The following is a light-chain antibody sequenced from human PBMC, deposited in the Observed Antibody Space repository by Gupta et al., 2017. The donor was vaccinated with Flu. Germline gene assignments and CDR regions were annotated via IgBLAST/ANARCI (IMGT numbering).Light chain of an antibody. CDR3: RQGDHWPWA. Sequence: DVVMTQSPLSLPVTLGQPASISCRSSQGLVYSDGNTYLHWFQQRPGQSPRRLIYQVSYRDSGVPHIFSGSGSGTDFTLKIIRVEAEDVGIYFCRQGDHWPWAFGQGTTVEIK. CDR2: QVS. J-gene: IGKJ1*01. CDR1: QGLVYSDGNTY. V-gene: IGKV2-30*01.